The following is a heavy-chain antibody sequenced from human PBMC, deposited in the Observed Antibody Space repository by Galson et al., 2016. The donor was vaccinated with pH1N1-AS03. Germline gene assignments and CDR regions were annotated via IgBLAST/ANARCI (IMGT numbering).Heavy chain of an antibody. CDR1: GFTFSNAW. D-gene: IGHD3-3*01. V-gene: IGHV3-15*01. CDR2: IKSQSYGGTP. CDR3: GRELWGGCEY. J-gene: IGHJ4*02. Sequence: SLRLSCAASGFTFSNAWVIWVRQAPGKGLEWVGRIKSQSYGGTPDYGAPVKGRFTISRDDSKNTLYLQMNSLRAEDTAVYYCGRELWGGCEYWGQGTLVTVSS.